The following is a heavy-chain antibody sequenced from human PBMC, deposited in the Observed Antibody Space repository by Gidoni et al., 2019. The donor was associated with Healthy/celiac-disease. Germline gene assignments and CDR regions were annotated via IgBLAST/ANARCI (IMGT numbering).Heavy chain of an antibody. Sequence: EVQLLESGGGLVQPGGSLRLSCAASGFTCSSYAMSWVRQAPGKGLEWVSAISGSGGSTYYADSVKGRFTISRDNSKNTLYLQMNSLRAEDTAVYYCAKIGLSPYYYYYGMDVWGQGTTVTVSS. J-gene: IGHJ6*02. CDR1: GFTCSSYA. CDR3: AKIGLSPYYYYYGMDV. V-gene: IGHV3-23*01. D-gene: IGHD3-16*02. CDR2: ISGSGGST.